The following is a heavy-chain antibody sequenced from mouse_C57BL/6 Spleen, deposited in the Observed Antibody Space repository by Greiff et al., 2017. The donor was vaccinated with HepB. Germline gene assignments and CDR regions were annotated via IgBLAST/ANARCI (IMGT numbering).Heavy chain of an antibody. CDR2: IDPETGGT. CDR3: TRSAGTTVVATEYFDY. D-gene: IGHD1-1*01. V-gene: IGHV1-15*01. Sequence: VQLQQSGAELVRPGASVTLSCKALGYTFTDYEMHWVKQTPVHGLEWIGAIDPETGGTAYNQKFKGKAILTADKSSSTAYMELRSLTSEDSAVYYGTRSAGTTVVATEYFDYWGQGTTLTVSS. CDR1: GYTFTDYE. J-gene: IGHJ2*01.